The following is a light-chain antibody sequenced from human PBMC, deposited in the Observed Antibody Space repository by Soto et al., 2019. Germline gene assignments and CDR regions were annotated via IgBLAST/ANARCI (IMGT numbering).Light chain of an antibody. V-gene: IGLV2-14*03. CDR1: SSDIGSYNH. Sequence: QSALTQPASVSGSPGQSITTSCSGTSSDIGSYNHVAWYQQFPGKSPKLMIYAVSDRPSGVSDRFSGSKSGITASLTISGPQTEDEADYYCISYTDRQSYLFGTGTKVTVL. CDR2: AVS. J-gene: IGLJ1*01. CDR3: ISYTDRQSYL.